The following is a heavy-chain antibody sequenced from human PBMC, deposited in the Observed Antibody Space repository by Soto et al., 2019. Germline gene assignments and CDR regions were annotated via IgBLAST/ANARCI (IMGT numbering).Heavy chain of an antibody. V-gene: IGHV3-23*01. CDR3: AKNSAATIRVGYDY. CDR2: IVASGGIT. CDR1: GFTFSSYP. J-gene: IGHJ4*02. D-gene: IGHD5-12*01. Sequence: EVQLLESGGGLAQPGGSLRLSCAASGFTFSSYPMSWVRQAPGQGLEWVSGIVASGGITYYADSVKGRFTIATDNSKNTVYLQMNSLRAEDTAVYYCAKNSAATIRVGYDYWGQGTLVTVSS.